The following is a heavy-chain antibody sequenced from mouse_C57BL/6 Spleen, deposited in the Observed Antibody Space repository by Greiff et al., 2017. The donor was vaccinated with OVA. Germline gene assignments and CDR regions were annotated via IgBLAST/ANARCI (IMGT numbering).Heavy chain of an antibody. CDR3: ARVTTVGGY. CDR1: GYTFTSYW. Sequence: QLQQPGAELVRPGSSVKLSCKASGYTFTSYWMDWVKQRPGQGLEWIGNIYPSDSETHYNQKFKDKATLTVDKSSSTAYMQLSSLTSEDSAVYYCARVTTVGGYWGQGTTLTVSS. CDR2: IYPSDSET. J-gene: IGHJ2*01. D-gene: IGHD1-1*01. V-gene: IGHV1-61*01.